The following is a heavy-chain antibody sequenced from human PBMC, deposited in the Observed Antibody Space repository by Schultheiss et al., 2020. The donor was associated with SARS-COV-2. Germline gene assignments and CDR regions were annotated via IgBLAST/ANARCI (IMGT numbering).Heavy chain of an antibody. CDR1: GFTFSSYS. CDR3: ARVASSWYHSIDY. J-gene: IGHJ4*02. CDR2: ISNDGSNT. V-gene: IGHV3-30*12. D-gene: IGHD6-13*01. Sequence: GGSLRLSCAASGFTFSSYSMNWVRQAPGKGLQWVAVISNDGSNTYYADSVKGRFTISRDNAKNSLYLQMNSLRAEDTAVYYCARVASSWYHSIDYWGQGTLVTVSS.